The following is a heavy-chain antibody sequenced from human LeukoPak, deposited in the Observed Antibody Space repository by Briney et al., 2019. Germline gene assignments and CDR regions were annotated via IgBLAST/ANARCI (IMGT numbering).Heavy chain of an antibody. J-gene: IGHJ4*02. Sequence: GASLRLSCTGSGLIFNSYGINWVRHAPGKGLEWVAYISSSTSNIFYAGSVKGRLSISRHHAKDSVCHQTNSVRVTHTALSFCARDGVMAETPFYFDSWGQGALVTVAS. D-gene: IGHD5-24*01. CDR3: ARDGVMAETPFYFDS. V-gene: IGHV3-48*01. CDR2: ISSSTSNI. CDR1: GLIFNSYG.